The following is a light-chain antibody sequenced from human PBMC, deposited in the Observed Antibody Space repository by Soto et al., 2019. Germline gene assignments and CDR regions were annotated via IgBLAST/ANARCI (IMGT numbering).Light chain of an antibody. CDR3: KKYNHWPPT. CDR2: GPS. V-gene: IGKV3-15*01. CDR1: ESVGSN. J-gene: IGKJ1*01. Sequence: EIVLKQSPGTLSLSPGESSTLSGRASESVGSNYLAWSQQKPGLAPRLLVYGPSTRATGLPARFSGSGSGTEFTLTITSLRSEDFAVYYCKKYNHWPPTVGNGNKVAIK.